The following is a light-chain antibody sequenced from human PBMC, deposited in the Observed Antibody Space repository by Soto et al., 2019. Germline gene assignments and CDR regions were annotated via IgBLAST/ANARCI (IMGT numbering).Light chain of an antibody. CDR3: QQYGSSPLYT. Sequence: ELVLTQSPGTLSLSPGERATLSCRASQSVSSSYLAWYQQKPGQAPRLLIYGSSSRATGIPDRFSGSGSGTDFTLTISILEPEDFGVYYCQQYGSSPLYTFGQGTKLESK. V-gene: IGKV3-20*01. J-gene: IGKJ2*01. CDR1: QSVSSSY. CDR2: GSS.